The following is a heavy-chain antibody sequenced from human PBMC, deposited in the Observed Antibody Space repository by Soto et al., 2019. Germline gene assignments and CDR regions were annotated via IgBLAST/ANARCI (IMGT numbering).Heavy chain of an antibody. CDR1: GASISSTSSGDW. V-gene: IGHV4-4*02. J-gene: IGHJ4*02. D-gene: IGHD1-26*01. Sequence: QVQLQESGPGLVKPSGTLSLTCTVSGASISSTSSGDWWSWVRQPPGKGLEWIGEVHHSANTNYNPSLKRRVTMSVDQSKNQFSLRLSSVTAADTAVYYCAKMVGATLVDYWGQGTRVTVSS. CDR2: VHHSANT. CDR3: AKMVGATLVDY.